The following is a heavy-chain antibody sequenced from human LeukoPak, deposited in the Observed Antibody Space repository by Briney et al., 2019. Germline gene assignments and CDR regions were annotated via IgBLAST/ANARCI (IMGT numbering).Heavy chain of an antibody. CDR3: VKDVDYDFWSGYSQDY. J-gene: IGHJ4*02. V-gene: IGHV3-53*05. Sequence: GGSPRLSCAASGFTVSSNYMSWVRQAPGKGLEWVSVIYSGGSTYYADSVKGRFTISRDNSKNTLYLQMSSLRAEDTAVYYCVKDVDYDFWSGYSQDYWGQGTLVTVSS. CDR2: IYSGGST. CDR1: GFTVSSNY. D-gene: IGHD3-3*01.